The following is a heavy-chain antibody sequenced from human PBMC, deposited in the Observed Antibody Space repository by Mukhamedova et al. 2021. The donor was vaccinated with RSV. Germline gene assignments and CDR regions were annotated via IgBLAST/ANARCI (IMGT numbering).Heavy chain of an antibody. Sequence: QGLEWMGGIIPIFGTANYAQKFQGRVTITADESTSTAYMELSSLRSEDTAVYYCARVWNWNEDYWGQGTLVTGSS. D-gene: IGHD1-1*01. V-gene: IGHV1-69*01. J-gene: IGHJ4*02. CDR2: IIPIFGTA. CDR3: ARVWNWNEDY.